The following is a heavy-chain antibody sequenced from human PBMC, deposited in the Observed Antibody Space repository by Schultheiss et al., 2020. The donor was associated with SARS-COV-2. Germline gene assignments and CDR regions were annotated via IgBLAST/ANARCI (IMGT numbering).Heavy chain of an antibody. D-gene: IGHD3-22*01. Sequence: GESLKISCAASGIAFGNHWMHWVRQAPGMGLVWVSSISSSSSYIYYADSVKGRFTISRDNAKNSLYLQMNSLRAEDTAVYYCARDDDNYDSSGYNQFDYWGQGTLVTVSS. CDR3: ARDDDNYDSSGYNQFDY. CDR2: ISSSSSYI. V-gene: IGHV3-21*01. CDR1: GIAFGNHW. J-gene: IGHJ4*02.